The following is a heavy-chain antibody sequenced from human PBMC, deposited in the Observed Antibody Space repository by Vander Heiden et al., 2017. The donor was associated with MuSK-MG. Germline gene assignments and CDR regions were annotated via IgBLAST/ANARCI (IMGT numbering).Heavy chain of an antibody. CDR3: AKVLGYYYYFDY. V-gene: IGHV3-23*01. J-gene: IGHJ4*02. D-gene: IGHD1-1*01. CDR2: ISGSGGST. Sequence: EVQLLESGGGLVQPGGSLRLSCAASGFTFSSYAMSWVRQAPGKGLEWVEAISGSGGSTYYADAVKGRFTISRDNSKNTLYLQMNSLRAEDTAVYYCAKVLGYYYYFDYWGQGTLVTVSS. CDR1: GFTFSSYA.